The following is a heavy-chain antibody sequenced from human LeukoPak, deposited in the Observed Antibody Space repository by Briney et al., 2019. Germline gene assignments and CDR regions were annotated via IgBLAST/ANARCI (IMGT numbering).Heavy chain of an antibody. CDR1: GGSISSGSYY. J-gene: IGHJ4*02. CDR3: AREILPPSPVTNVP. CDR2: IYYSGST. Sequence: PSQTLSLTCTVSGGSISSGSYYWSWIRQPPGKGLEWIGYIYYSGSTNYNPSLKSRVTISVDTSKNQFSLKLSSVTAADTAVYYCAREILPPSPVTNVPRGQGTLVTVSS. V-gene: IGHV4-61*01. D-gene: IGHD4-17*01.